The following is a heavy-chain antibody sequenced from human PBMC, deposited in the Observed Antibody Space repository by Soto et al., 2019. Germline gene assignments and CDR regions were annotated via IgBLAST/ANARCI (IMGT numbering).Heavy chain of an antibody. D-gene: IGHD4-17*01. J-gene: IGHJ4*02. Sequence: SETLSLTCTVSGGSIFSHYWSWIRQPPGKGLEWIGYIYHSGSTYYNPSLKSRVTISVDRSKNQFSLKLSSVTAVDTAVYYCARASTTVTTLDYWGQGTLVTVSS. V-gene: IGHV4-59*11. CDR2: IYHSGST. CDR1: GGSIFSHY. CDR3: ARASTTVTTLDY.